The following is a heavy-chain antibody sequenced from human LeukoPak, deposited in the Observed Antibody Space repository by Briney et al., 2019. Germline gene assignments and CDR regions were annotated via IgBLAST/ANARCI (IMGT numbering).Heavy chain of an antibody. D-gene: IGHD2-2*01. CDR2: IKSDGSST. CDR1: GFTFSSYW. J-gene: IGHJ4*02. CDR3: ARDADIVVVPAAEGYFDY. Sequence: GGSLRLSCAASGFTFSSYWMHWVRQVPGKGLVWVSRIKSDGSSTTYADSVKGRFTISRDNAKNTLYLQMNSLRAEDTAVYYCARDADIVVVPAAEGYFDYWGQGTLVTVSS. V-gene: IGHV3-74*01.